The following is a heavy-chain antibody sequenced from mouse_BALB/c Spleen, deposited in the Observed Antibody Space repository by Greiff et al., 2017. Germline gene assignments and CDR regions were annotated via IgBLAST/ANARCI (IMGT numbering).Heavy chain of an antibody. D-gene: IGHD2-10*01. V-gene: IGHV1S81*02. J-gene: IGHJ4*01. CDR2: INPSNGRT. CDR1: GYTFTSYW. Sequence: QVHVKQPGAELVKPGASVKLSCKASGYTFTSYWMHWVKQRPGQGLEWIGEINPSNGRTNYNEKFKSKATLTVDKSSSTAYMQLSSLTSEDSAVYYCARAYYDAMDYWGQGTSVTVSS. CDR3: ARAYYDAMDY.